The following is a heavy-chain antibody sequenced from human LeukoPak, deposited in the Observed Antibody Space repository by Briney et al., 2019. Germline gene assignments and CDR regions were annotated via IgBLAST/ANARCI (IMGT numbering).Heavy chain of an antibody. CDR1: GGSISSYY. CDR2: IYYSGST. J-gene: IGHJ3*02. D-gene: IGHD5-12*01. V-gene: IGHV4-59*01. Sequence: KASETLSLTCTVSGGSISSYYWSWIRQPPGKGLEWIGYIYYSGSTNYNPSLKSRVTISVDTSKNQFSLKLSSVTAADTAVYYCARGVATLIDAFDIWGQGTMVTVSS. CDR3: ARGVATLIDAFDI.